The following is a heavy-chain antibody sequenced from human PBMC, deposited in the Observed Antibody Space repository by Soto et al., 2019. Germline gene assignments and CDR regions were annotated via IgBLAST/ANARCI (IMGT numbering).Heavy chain of an antibody. V-gene: IGHV3-23*01. Sequence: GGSLRLSCAASGFTFSSYAMSWVRQAPGKGLEWVSAISGSGGSTYYADSVKGRFTISRDNSKNTLYLQMNSLRAEDTAVYYCAKCYDSSGYYRGAFDIWGQGTMVTVSS. J-gene: IGHJ3*02. CDR3: AKCYDSSGYYRGAFDI. CDR1: GFTFSSYA. D-gene: IGHD3-22*01. CDR2: ISGSGGST.